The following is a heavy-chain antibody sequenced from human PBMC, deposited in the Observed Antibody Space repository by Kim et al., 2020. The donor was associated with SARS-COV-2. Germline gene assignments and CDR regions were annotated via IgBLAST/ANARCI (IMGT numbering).Heavy chain of an antibody. Sequence: SETLSLTCAVYGGSFSGYYWSWIRQPPGKGLEWIGEINHSGSTNYNPSLKSRVTISVDTSKNQFSLKLSSVTAADTAVYYCARSPGYSGPAERYWGQGTLVTVSS. CDR2: INHSGST. D-gene: IGHD1-26*01. CDR1: GGSFSGYY. CDR3: ARSPGYSGPAERY. J-gene: IGHJ4*02. V-gene: IGHV4-34*01.